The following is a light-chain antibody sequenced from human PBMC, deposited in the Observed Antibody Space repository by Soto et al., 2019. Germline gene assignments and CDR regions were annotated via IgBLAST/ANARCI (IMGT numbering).Light chain of an antibody. CDR2: GAS. J-gene: IGKJ4*01. V-gene: IGKV3-20*01. CDR3: QQFSSYPLT. Sequence: EIVLTQSPGTLSLSPGARATLSCRASQSVRSDYLAWYQQKPGQAHRLHIYGASTRATGIPDRFTGSGSGTDGTITISRLEPEDCEVYDGQQFSSYPLTFGGGTKGDIK. CDR1: QSVRSDY.